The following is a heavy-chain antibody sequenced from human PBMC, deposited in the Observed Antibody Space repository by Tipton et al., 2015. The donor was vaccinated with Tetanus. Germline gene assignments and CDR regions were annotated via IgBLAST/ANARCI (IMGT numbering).Heavy chain of an antibody. J-gene: IGHJ4*02. CDR3: ARDMRTVRPGVVVPAAIALLEGAFID. CDR2: INPNSGGT. Sequence: QLVQSGAEVKKPGASVKVSCKASGYTFTGYYMHWVRQAPGQGLEWMGWINPNSGGTNYAQKFQGRVTMTRDTSISTAYMELSRLRSDDTAVYYCARDMRTVRPGVVVPAAIALLEGAFIDWGQGTLVTVSS. CDR1: GYTFTGYY. V-gene: IGHV1-2*02. D-gene: IGHD2-2*01.